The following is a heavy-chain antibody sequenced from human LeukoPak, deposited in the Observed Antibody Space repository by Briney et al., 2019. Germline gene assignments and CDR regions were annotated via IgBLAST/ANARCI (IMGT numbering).Heavy chain of an antibody. V-gene: IGHV3-7*01. D-gene: IGHD1/OR15-1a*01. J-gene: IGHJ4*02. Sequence: ANIKQDGSEKYYVDSVKGRFTITRDNAKNSLYLQMNSLRAEDTAVYYCARDWATMTGTFDYWGQGTLVTVSS. CDR3: ARDWATMTGTFDY. CDR2: IKQDGSEK.